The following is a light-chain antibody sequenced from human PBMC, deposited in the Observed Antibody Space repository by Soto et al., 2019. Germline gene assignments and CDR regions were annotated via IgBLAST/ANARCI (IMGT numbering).Light chain of an antibody. V-gene: IGKV3-20*01. CDR1: QSVSSN. CDR3: QQYGSSPIT. J-gene: IGKJ5*01. CDR2: GTS. Sequence: EIVMTQSPATLSVSPGERATFCCRASQSVSSNLAWYQQKPGQAPRLLIYGTSTRATGIPARFSGSGSGTDFTLTISRLEPEDFAVYYCQQYGSSPITFGQGTRLEIK.